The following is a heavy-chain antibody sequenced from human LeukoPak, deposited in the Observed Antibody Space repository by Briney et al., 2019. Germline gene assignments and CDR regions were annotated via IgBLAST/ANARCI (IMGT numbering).Heavy chain of an antibody. CDR2: INPNSGGT. D-gene: IGHD3-22*01. CDR3: ASFLAYDSSGYYDY. J-gene: IGHJ4*02. Sequence: ASVKVSCKASGYTFTGYYMHWVRQVPGRGLEWMGWINPNSGGTNYAQKFQGRVTMTRDTSISTAYMELSRLRSDDTAVYYCASFLAYDSSGYYDYWGQGTLVTVSS. V-gene: IGHV1-2*02. CDR1: GYTFTGYY.